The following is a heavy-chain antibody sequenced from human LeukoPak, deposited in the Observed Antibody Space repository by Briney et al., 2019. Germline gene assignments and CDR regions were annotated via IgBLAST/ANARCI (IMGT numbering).Heavy chain of an antibody. CDR3: ARRVVTATHDASDI. D-gene: IGHD2-21*02. V-gene: IGHV1-46*01. J-gene: IGHJ3*02. CDR1: GYTFTNYH. CDR2: VNPSGDST. Sequence: GASVKVSCKASGYTFTNYHLHWVRQAPGQGLEWMGIVNPSGDSTTYAQKFQGRVTVTRDTSTSTIYMELSSLTSEDTAVYYCARRVVTATHDASDIWGQGTMVTVSS.